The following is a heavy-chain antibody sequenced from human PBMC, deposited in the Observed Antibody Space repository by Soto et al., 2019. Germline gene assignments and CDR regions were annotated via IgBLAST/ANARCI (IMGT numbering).Heavy chain of an antibody. V-gene: IGHV3-23*01. J-gene: IGHJ4*02. CDR2: ISGSGGST. CDR1: GFTLSSYA. Sequence: TGGSLRLSCAASGFTLSSYAMSWVRQAPGKGLEWVAAISGSGGSTSYADSVKGRFTISRDKTKNTLYLQMNSLRAEYTAVYYCAKESLYYGWGQGTLVTVSS. D-gene: IGHD3-22*01. CDR3: AKESLYYG.